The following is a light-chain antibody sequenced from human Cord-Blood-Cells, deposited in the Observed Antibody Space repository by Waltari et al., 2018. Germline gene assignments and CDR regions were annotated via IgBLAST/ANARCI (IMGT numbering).Light chain of an antibody. J-gene: IGKJ3*01. Sequence: ELVLTQSPGPLSLSPGERATPSCRASQSVSSSYLAWYQPKPGQAPRLLIYGASSRATGIPDRFSGSGSGTDFTLTISRLEPEDFAVYYCQQYGSSPTFGPGTKVDIK. CDR1: QSVSSSY. CDR2: GAS. V-gene: IGKV3-20*01. CDR3: QQYGSSPT.